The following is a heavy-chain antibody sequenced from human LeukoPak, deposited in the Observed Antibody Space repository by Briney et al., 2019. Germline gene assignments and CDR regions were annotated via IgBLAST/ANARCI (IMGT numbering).Heavy chain of an antibody. D-gene: IGHD2-2*01. J-gene: IGHJ5*02. CDR3: APDIVVVPVAKNWFDP. CDR1: GFTFDNYA. Sequence: PGGSLRLSCAASGFTFDNYAISWVRQAPGKGLEWVSSISGSGGSTYYADSVKGRFTISRDDSKSTLYLQMNSLRVEDTAVYHCAPDIVVVPVAKNWFDPWGQGALVTVSS. CDR2: ISGSGGST. V-gene: IGHV3-23*01.